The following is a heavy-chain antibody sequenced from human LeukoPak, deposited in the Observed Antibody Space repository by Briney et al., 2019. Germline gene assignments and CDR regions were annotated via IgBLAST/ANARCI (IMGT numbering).Heavy chain of an antibody. CDR2: ISSSSSYI. J-gene: IGHJ4*02. Sequence: KPGGSLRLSCAASGFTFSSYSMNWVRQAPGKGLEWVSSISSSSSYIYYADPVKGRFTISRDNAKNSLYLQMNSLRAEDTAVYYCARAMLWFGELSYAPVDYWGQGTLVTVSS. V-gene: IGHV3-21*01. CDR3: ARAMLWFGELSYAPVDY. D-gene: IGHD3-10*01. CDR1: GFTFSSYS.